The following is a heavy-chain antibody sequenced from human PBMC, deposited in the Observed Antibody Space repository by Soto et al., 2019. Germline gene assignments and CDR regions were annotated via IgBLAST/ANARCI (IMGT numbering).Heavy chain of an antibody. CDR2: ISAYDGNT. V-gene: IGHV1-18*01. Sequence: ASVKVSCKGSGYTYTSYGISWLRQAPGQGLEWMGWISAYDGNTNYAQKLQGRVTMTTDTSTSTAYMEMRSLRSDDTAVYYCARDLPIFTIAARAFDYWGQGTLVTVSS. CDR1: GYTYTSYG. D-gene: IGHD6-6*01. J-gene: IGHJ4*02. CDR3: ARDLPIFTIAARAFDY.